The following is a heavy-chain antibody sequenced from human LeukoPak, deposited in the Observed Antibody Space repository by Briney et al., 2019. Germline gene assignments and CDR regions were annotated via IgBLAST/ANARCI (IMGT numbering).Heavy chain of an antibody. J-gene: IGHJ4*02. CDR1: GFTFSSYA. D-gene: IGHD3-3*01. V-gene: IGHV3-23*01. CDR3: ARERQNKDFWSGGDY. CDR2: ISGSGGST. Sequence: PGGSLRLSCAASGFTFSSYAMSWVRQAPGKGLEWVSAISGSGGSTYYADSVKGRFTISGDNSKNTLYLQMNTLRPEDTAVYYCARERQNKDFWSGGDYWGQGTLVTVSS.